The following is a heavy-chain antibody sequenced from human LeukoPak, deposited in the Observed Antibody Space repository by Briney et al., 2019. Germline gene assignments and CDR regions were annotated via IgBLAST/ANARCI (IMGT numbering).Heavy chain of an antibody. CDR1: GYTFTTYD. Sequence: EASVKVSCMASGYTFTTYDITWVRQATGQGLEWMGWMNPNSGDTAYAQKFQGRVAMTRDTSISTAYMELSSLRSEDTAVYYCARGLGDYYDTSGYYYAVPAHWGQGTLVTVSS. D-gene: IGHD3-22*01. J-gene: IGHJ4*02. CDR3: ARGLGDYYDTSGYYYAVPAH. V-gene: IGHV1-8*01. CDR2: MNPNSGDT.